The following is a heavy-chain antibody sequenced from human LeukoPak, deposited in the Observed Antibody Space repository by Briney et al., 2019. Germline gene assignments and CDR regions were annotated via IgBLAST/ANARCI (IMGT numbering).Heavy chain of an antibody. CDR2: IYTSGST. J-gene: IGHJ3*02. Sequence: PSETLSLTCTVSGGSISSYYWSWIRQPAGKGLEWIGRIYTSGSTSYNPSLKSRVTMSVDTSKNQFSLKLRSVTAADTAVYYCARVKVVVDAFDIWGQGTMVTVSS. CDR1: GGSISSYY. V-gene: IGHV4-4*07. D-gene: IGHD3-22*01. CDR3: ARVKVVVDAFDI.